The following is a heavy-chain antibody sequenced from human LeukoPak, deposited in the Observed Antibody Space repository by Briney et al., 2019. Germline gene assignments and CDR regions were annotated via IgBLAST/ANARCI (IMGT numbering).Heavy chain of an antibody. D-gene: IGHD2-8*01. Sequence: PSETLSLTCTVSGYSISSDYYWGWIRQPPGKGLEWIGNIYHSGSTYYNPSLKSRVTISVDTSKNQFSLKLSSVTASDTAVYYCARRGLILYAIAVVAPGIFDYWGQGILVTVSS. CDR2: IYHSGST. CDR3: ARRGLILYAIAVVAPGIFDY. V-gene: IGHV4-38-2*02. J-gene: IGHJ4*02. CDR1: GYSISSDYY.